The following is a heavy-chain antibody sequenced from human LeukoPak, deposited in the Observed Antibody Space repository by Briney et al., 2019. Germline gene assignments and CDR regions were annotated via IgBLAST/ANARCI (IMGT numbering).Heavy chain of an antibody. J-gene: IGHJ6*02. CDR1: GFTFSSYA. CDR2: ISGSGGST. Sequence: GGSLRLSCAASGFTFSSYAMSWVRQAPGKGLEWVSAISGSGGSTYYADSVKGRFTISRDNSKNTLYLQMNSLRAEDTAVYYCARETYSSSWYPYYYYYYGMDVWGQGTTVTVSS. D-gene: IGHD6-13*01. V-gene: IGHV3-23*01. CDR3: ARETYSSSWYPYYYYYYGMDV.